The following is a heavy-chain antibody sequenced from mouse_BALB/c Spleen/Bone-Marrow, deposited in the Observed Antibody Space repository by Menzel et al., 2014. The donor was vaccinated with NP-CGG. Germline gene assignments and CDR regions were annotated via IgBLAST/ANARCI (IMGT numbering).Heavy chain of an antibody. CDR3: AAYYRYCAWFAY. J-gene: IGHJ3*01. Sequence: EVQLQQSGAELVKPGASVKLSCTAPGFNIKDTYMHWVKQRPEQGLEWIGRIDPANGNTKYDPKFQGKATITADTSSNTAYLQLSSLTSEDTAVYYCAAYYRYCAWFAYWGQGTLVTVSA. CDR2: IDPANGNT. CDR1: GFNIKDTY. V-gene: IGHV14-3*02. D-gene: IGHD2-14*01.